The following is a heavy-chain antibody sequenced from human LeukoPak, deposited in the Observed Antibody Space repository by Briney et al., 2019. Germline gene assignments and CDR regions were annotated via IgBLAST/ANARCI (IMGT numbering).Heavy chain of an antibody. V-gene: IGHV3-7*01. D-gene: IGHD3-3*01. CDR2: IKQDGREK. J-gene: IGHJ4*02. Sequence: GGSLRLSCAASGFTFSTYLMTWVRQAPGKGLEWVANIKQDGREKYYVDSVKGRFTISRDNTKNSLYLQMNSLRAEDTAVYYCARDQARYDFWSGYYFDYWGQGTLATVSS. CDR1: GFTFSTYL. CDR3: ARDQARYDFWSGYYFDY.